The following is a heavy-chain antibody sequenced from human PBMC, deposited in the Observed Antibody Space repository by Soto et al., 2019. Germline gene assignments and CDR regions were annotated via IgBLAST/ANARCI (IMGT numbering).Heavy chain of an antibody. J-gene: IGHJ4*02. CDR2: VSGTSNTI. D-gene: IGHD1-1*01. CDR3: ARDPSTGTSPFDY. Sequence: EVQLVESGGGLIQPGGSLRLSCAASGFTFSSYSMNWVRQAPGKGLEWVSYVSGTSNTIYYADSMKGRFTISRDNAKNSLYLQMNSLRDEDTAVYYCARDPSTGTSPFDYWGQGTLVTVSS. V-gene: IGHV3-48*02. CDR1: GFTFSSYS.